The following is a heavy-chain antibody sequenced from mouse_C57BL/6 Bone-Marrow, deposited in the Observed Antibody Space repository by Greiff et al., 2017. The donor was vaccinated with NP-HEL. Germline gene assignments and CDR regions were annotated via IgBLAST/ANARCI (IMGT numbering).Heavy chain of an antibody. Sequence: VQLQQSGPVLVKPGASVKMSCKASGYTFTDYYMNWVKQSHGKSLEWIGVINPYNGGTSYNQKFKGKATLTVDKSSSTAYMELNSLTSEDSAVYFCARSETVEATRGYYFDYWGQGTTLTVSS. CDR2: INPYNGGT. D-gene: IGHD1-1*01. CDR3: ARSETVEATRGYYFDY. J-gene: IGHJ2*01. CDR1: GYTFTDYY. V-gene: IGHV1-19*01.